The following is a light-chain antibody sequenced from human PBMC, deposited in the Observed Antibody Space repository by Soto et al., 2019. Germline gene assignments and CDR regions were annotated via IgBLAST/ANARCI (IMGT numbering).Light chain of an antibody. CDR1: QSINAW. CDR3: QQYHRYST. CDR2: DVS. Sequence: DIHMTQAPSTLSASVGDRVTITCRASQSINAWLAWYQQKPGKAPKLLIYDVSTLASGVPSGFSGSASGTEFTLTISNLESDDFASYYCQQYHRYSTFGQGTRVDIK. V-gene: IGKV1-5*01. J-gene: IGKJ1*01.